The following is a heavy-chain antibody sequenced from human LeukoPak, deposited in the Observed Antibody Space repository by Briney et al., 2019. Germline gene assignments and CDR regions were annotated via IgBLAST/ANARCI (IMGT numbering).Heavy chain of an antibody. CDR2: INPDGSST. J-gene: IGHJ5*02. CDR3: ARDRIAGTAYNWFDP. D-gene: IGHD6-13*01. V-gene: IGHV3-74*03. Sequence: GGSLRLSGAASGFTFSSYLMHWVRHAPGKGLVWVSRINPDGSSTTYADSVKGRFTISRDNAKNTLYLQMNSLRDEDTAVYACARDRIAGTAYNWFDPWGQGTLVTVSS. CDR1: GFTFSSYL.